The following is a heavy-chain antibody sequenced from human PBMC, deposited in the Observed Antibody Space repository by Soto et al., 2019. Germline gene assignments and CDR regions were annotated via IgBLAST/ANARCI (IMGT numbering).Heavy chain of an antibody. J-gene: IGHJ4*02. Sequence: ASVKVSCKVSGYTLTELSMHWVRQAPGKGLEWMGGFDPEDGETIYAQKFQGRVTMTEDTSTDTAYMELSSLRSEDTAVYYCATGGVVVAATAFDYWGQGTLVTVSS. CDR1: GYTLTELS. CDR2: FDPEDGET. V-gene: IGHV1-24*01. D-gene: IGHD2-15*01. CDR3: ATGGVVVAATAFDY.